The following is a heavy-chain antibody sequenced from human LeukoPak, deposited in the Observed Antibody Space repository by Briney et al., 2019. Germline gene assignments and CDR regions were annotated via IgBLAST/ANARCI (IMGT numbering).Heavy chain of an antibody. CDR2: MNPNSGNT. Sequence: ASVKVSCKASGGTFSSYAISWVRQATGQGLEWMGWMNPNSGNTGYAQKFQGRVTMTRNTSISTAYMELSSLRSEDTAVYYCARGYSSSWYYYYYGMDFWGQGTTVTVSS. CDR1: GGTFSSYA. J-gene: IGHJ6*02. V-gene: IGHV1-8*02. D-gene: IGHD6-13*01. CDR3: ARGYSSSWYYYYYGMDF.